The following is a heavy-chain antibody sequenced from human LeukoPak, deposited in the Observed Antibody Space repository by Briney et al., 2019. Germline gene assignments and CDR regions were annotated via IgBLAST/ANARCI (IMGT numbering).Heavy chain of an antibody. CDR3: ARDYYDFWSGYHVLFDY. Sequence: GGSLRLSCAASGFTVSSNYMSWVRQAPGKGLEWVSVIYSGGSTYYAVSVKGRFTISRDNSKNTLYLQMNSLRAEDTAVYYCARDYYDFWSGYHVLFDYWGQGTLVTVSS. CDR2: IYSGGST. D-gene: IGHD3-3*01. CDR1: GFTVSSNY. J-gene: IGHJ4*02. V-gene: IGHV3-66*01.